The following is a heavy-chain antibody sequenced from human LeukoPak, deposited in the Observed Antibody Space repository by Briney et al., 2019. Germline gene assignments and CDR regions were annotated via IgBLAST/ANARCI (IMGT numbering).Heavy chain of an antibody. Sequence: GGSLRLSCVASGFTFSSYAMHWVRQAPGKGLEYVSAISSNGGSTYYANSVKGRFTISRDNSKNTLYLQMGSLRAEDMAVYYCARGTGLYYYYYYMDVWGKGTTVTVSS. D-gene: IGHD1-14*01. CDR2: ISSNGGST. V-gene: IGHV3-64*01. CDR1: GFTFSSYA. CDR3: ARGTGLYYYYYYMDV. J-gene: IGHJ6*03.